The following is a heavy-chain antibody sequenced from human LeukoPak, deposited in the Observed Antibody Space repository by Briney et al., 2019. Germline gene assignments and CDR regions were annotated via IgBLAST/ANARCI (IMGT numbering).Heavy chain of an antibody. V-gene: IGHV3-21*01. CDR3: ARGRSITINRGVAISDGFDI. D-gene: IGHD3-10*01. CDR1: QVTFSRSG. Sequence: GGTLRLSCAASQVTFSRSGMNCVSQAPRKGLEWVSFIGTSSNYIYYADSMKGRFTISRDNAKNSLYLQMNSLRVEDTAVYYCARGRSITINRGVAISDGFDIWGQGTMVTVSS. CDR2: IGTSSNYI. J-gene: IGHJ3*02.